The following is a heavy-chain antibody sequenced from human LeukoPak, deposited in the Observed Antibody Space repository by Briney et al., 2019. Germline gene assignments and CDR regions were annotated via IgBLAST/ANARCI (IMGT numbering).Heavy chain of an antibody. Sequence: GASVKVSCKASGYTFTSYDINWVRRATGQGLEWMGWMNPNSGNTGYAQKFQGRVTITRNTSISTAYMELSSLRSEDTAVYYCARGPYYYDSSGYYYAEYFQHWGQGTLVTVSS. CDR3: ARGPYYYDSSGYYYAEYFQH. J-gene: IGHJ1*01. CDR2: MNPNSGNT. D-gene: IGHD3-22*01. CDR1: GYTFTSYD. V-gene: IGHV1-8*03.